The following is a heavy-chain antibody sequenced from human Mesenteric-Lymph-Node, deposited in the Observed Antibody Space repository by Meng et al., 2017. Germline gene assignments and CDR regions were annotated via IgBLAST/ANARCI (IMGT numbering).Heavy chain of an antibody. D-gene: IGHD5-18*01. CDR1: GGSISSSSYY. J-gene: IGHJ4*02. V-gene: IGHV4-39*07. Sequence: SETLSLTCTVSGGSISSSSYYWGWIRQPPGKGLEWIGSIYYSGSTNYNPSLKSRVTISVDTSKNQFSLKLSSVTAADTAVYYCARGSRGYSYGWGQGTLVTVSS. CDR2: IYYSGST. CDR3: ARGSRGYSYG.